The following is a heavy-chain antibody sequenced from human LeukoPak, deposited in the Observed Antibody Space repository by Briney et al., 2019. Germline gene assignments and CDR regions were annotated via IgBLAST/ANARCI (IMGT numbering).Heavy chain of an antibody. J-gene: IGHJ4*02. CDR3: ARGLSGYASSLGY. CDR2: IQYDGSNE. CDR1: GFTLRSYG. V-gene: IGHV3-30*02. Sequence: GGSLRLSCAASGFTLRSYGMHWVRQAPGKGLEWVAYIQYDGSNEQYAHSVKGRFRISRDSSKNILYLQMNSLRAEDTAVYYCARGLSGYASSLGYWGQGTLVTVSS. D-gene: IGHD2-2*01.